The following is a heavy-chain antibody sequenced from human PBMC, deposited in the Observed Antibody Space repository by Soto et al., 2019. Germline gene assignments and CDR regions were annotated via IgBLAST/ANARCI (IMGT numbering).Heavy chain of an antibody. J-gene: IGHJ5*02. Sequence: PSETLSLTCTVSGGSITNNYWSWIRQSPGKGLEWIGCSYYSGSTSNNPSLRRRITISIDTSKTQFSQRLRSVTAADTAVYYCERRQNCNNLFDTWGQGTLVTVSS. CDR3: ERRQNCNNLFDT. D-gene: IGHD1-1*01. CDR2: SYYSGST. CDR1: GGSITNNY. V-gene: IGHV4-59*08.